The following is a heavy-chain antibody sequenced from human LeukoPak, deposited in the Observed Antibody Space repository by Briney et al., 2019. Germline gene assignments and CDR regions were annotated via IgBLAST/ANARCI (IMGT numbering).Heavy chain of an antibody. V-gene: IGHV3-23*01. D-gene: IGHD2-2*02. Sequence: GGSLRLSCAASGFTFSSYGMSWVRQAPGKGLEWVSAISGSGGSTYYADSVKGRFTISRDNSKNTVFLQMNSLRADDTALYYCARQFIPTSNWFDPWGQGTLVTVSS. J-gene: IGHJ5*02. CDR3: ARQFIPTSNWFDP. CDR2: ISGSGGST. CDR1: GFTFSSYG.